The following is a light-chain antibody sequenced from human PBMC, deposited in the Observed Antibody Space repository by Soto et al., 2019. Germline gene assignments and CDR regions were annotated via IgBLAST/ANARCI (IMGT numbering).Light chain of an antibody. CDR2: DVS. Sequence: QSALTQPASVSGSPGQSITITCTGTTSDIGSYNYVSWYLQDPGKAPKLIIYDVSYRPSGVSNRFSGSKSGNTASLTISALQAEDEVDYYCSSYTRSSTYVFGTGTQLTVL. J-gene: IGLJ1*01. CDR3: SSYTRSSTYV. CDR1: TSDIGSYNY. V-gene: IGLV2-14*01.